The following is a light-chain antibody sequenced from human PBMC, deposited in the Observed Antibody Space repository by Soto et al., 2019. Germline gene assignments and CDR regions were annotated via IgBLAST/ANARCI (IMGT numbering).Light chain of an antibody. CDR3: QQYNNWPLT. CDR2: GAS. J-gene: IGKJ5*01. V-gene: IGKV3D-15*01. CDR1: QSVSSY. Sequence: EIVMTQSPATLSVSPGERATLSCRASQSVSSYLAWYQQKPGQAPRLLIYGASSRATGIPDRFSGSGSGTEFTLTISSLQSEDFAVYYCQQYNNWPLTFGQGTRLEIK.